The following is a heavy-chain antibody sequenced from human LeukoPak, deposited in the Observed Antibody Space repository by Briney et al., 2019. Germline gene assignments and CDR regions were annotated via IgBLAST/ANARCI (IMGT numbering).Heavy chain of an antibody. CDR3: ARHNSYGSPGDY. V-gene: IGHV5-51*01. J-gene: IGHJ4*02. CDR1: GYIFTSYW. CDR2: IYPGDSDT. Sequence: KTGASLQISCKGSGYIFTSYWIGWVRQLPGKGLEWMGIIYPGDSDTRYSPSFQGQVTISADKSISTAYLQWSSLKASDTAMYYCARHNSYGSPGDYWGQGTLVTVSS. D-gene: IGHD5-18*01.